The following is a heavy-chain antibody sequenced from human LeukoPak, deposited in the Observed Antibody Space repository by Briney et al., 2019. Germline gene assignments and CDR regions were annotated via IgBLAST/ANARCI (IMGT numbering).Heavy chain of an antibody. V-gene: IGHV1-24*01. CDR2: FDPEDGET. CDR3: ATEVDILTGYYKDAFDI. CDR1: GYTLTELS. D-gene: IGHD3-9*01. J-gene: IGHJ3*02. Sequence: SVKVSCKVSGYTLTELSMHWVRQAPGKGLEWMGGFDPEDGETIYAQKFQGRVTMTEDTSTETAYMELSSLRSEDTAVYYCATEVDILTGYYKDAFDIWGQGTMVTVSS.